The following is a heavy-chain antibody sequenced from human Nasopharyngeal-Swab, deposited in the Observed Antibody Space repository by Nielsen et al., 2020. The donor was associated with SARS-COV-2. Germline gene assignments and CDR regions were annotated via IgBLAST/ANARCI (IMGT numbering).Heavy chain of an antibody. D-gene: IGHD6-19*01. J-gene: IGHJ3*02. CDR3: ANLYSSGWADAFDI. CDR2: IYSGGSST. Sequence: GESLKISCAASGFTFSSYAMSWVRQAPGKGPEWVSVIYSGGSSTYYADSVKGRFTISRDNSKNTLYLQMNSLRAEDTAVYYCANLYSSGWADAFDIWGQGTMVTVSS. CDR1: GFTFSSYA. V-gene: IGHV3-23*03.